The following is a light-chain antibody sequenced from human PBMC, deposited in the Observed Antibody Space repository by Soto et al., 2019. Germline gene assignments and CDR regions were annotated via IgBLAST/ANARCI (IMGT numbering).Light chain of an antibody. J-gene: IGKJ2*01. V-gene: IGKV1-5*03. CDR2: KAS. CDR1: QSINSW. CDR3: QQYHSYPYT. Sequence: DSQMTQSPSTLSASVGDRVTITCRASQSINSWLTWYQQKPGKAPKLVIYKASSLESGVPSRFSGSGSGTEFTLTIDSLQPDDFATYYCQQYHSYPYTFGQGTKLEIK.